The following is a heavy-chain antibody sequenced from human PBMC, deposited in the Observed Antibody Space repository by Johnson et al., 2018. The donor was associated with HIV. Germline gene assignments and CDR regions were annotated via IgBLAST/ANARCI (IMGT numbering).Heavy chain of an antibody. CDR2: ITSSGTSS. V-gene: IGHV3-11*04. Sequence: QVQLVESGGGLVKPGGSLRLSCAASGFTFSDYYMIWIRQAPGKGLEWLSYITSSGTSSSYADSVKGRLIISRDNAKNSMSLKMNSLRAEDTAVYFCARAINDAFDVWGQGTMVTVSS. CDR1: GFTFSDYY. CDR3: ARAINDAFDV. J-gene: IGHJ3*01.